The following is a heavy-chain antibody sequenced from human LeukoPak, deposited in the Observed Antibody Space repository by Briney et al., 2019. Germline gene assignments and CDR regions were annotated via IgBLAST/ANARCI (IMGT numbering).Heavy chain of an antibody. CDR1: GGSISSTTIY. Sequence: SETLSLTCTVSGGSISSTTIYWGWIRQPPGKGLEWIGNIYYSGTTYYNPSLKSRVTISVDTSKNQFSLNLISLTASDTAVYYCAKRGTNGVSLDYWGEGTLVTVSS. CDR3: AKRGTNGVSLDY. D-gene: IGHD2-8*01. J-gene: IGHJ4*02. CDR2: IYYSGTT. V-gene: IGHV4-39*01.